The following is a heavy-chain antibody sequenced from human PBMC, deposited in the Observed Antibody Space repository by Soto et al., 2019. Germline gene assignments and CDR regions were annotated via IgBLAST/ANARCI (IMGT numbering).Heavy chain of an antibody. J-gene: IGHJ6*04. Sequence: GGSLRLSCAASGFTFSNYGMHWVRQAPGKGLEWVAVISYDGNTKYYADSVKGRFTISRDNSKNTLYLQVNSLRAEDTAVYYCGKDLEATIVNYPYCGMDVWGKGTRVTVAS. CDR1: GFTFSNYG. V-gene: IGHV3-30*18. CDR2: ISYDGNTK. CDR3: GKDLEATIVNYPYCGMDV. D-gene: IGHD5-12*01.